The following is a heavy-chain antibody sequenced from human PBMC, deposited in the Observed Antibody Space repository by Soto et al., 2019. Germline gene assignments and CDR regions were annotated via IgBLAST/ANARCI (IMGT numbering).Heavy chain of an antibody. Sequence: GGSLSLSCAASGFTFSSYAMSWVRQAPGKGLEWVSAISGSGGSTYYADSVKGRFTISRDNSKNTLYLQMNSLRAEDTAVYYCAEDGQGVVYSSLYFDYWGQGTLVTVT. CDR2: ISGSGGST. V-gene: IGHV3-23*01. J-gene: IGHJ4*02. CDR3: AEDGQGVVYSSLYFDY. D-gene: IGHD2-8*02. CDR1: GFTFSSYA.